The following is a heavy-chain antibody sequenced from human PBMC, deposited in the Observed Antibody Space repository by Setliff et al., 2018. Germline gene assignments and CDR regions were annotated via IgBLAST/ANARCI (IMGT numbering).Heavy chain of an antibody. CDR1: GFTFSSYW. D-gene: IGHD3-22*01. CDR3: ARGADSSGYWPHGY. Sequence: AGGSLRLSCAASGFTFSSYWMSWVRQAPGKGLEWVANIKQDGSEKYYVDSAKGRFTISRDNAKNSLYLQMNSLRVEDTAVYYCARGADSSGYWPHGYWGQGTLVTVSS. V-gene: IGHV3-7*01. CDR2: IKQDGSEK. J-gene: IGHJ4*02.